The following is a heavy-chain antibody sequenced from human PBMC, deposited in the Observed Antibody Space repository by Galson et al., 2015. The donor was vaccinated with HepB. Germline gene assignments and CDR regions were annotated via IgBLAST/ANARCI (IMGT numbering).Heavy chain of an antibody. CDR1: GFTFSSYS. CDR3: ASYLPRYSSSWYRDYYYGMDV. Sequence: SLRLSCAASGFTFSSYSMNWVRQAPGKGLEWVSYISSSSSTIYYADSVKGRFTISRDNAKNSLYLQMNSLRAEDTAVYYCASYLPRYSSSWYRDYYYGMDVWGQGTTVTVSS. CDR2: ISSSSSTI. V-gene: IGHV3-48*01. J-gene: IGHJ6*02. D-gene: IGHD6-13*01.